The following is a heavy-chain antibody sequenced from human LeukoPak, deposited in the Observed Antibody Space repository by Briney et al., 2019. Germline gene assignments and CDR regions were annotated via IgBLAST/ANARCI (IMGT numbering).Heavy chain of an antibody. J-gene: IGHJ3*02. V-gene: IGHV1-69*13. CDR1: GGTFSSYA. Sequence: ASVKASCKASGGTFSSYAISWVRQAPGQGLEWMGGIIPIFGTANYAQKFQGRVTITADESTSTAYMELSSLRSEDTAVYYCARYPTISANYDFWSGYYISAFDIWGQGTMVTVSS. CDR2: IIPIFGTA. D-gene: IGHD3-3*01. CDR3: ARYPTISANYDFWSGYYISAFDI.